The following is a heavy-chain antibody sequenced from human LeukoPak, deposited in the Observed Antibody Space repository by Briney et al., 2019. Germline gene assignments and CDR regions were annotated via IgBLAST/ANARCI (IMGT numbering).Heavy chain of an antibody. Sequence: PSETLSLTCAVYGGSFSGYYWSWIRQPPGKGLEWIGEINHSGSTNYNPSLKSRVTISVDTSKNQFSLKLSSVTAADTAVYYCARSLERDTAMVGRRDYWGQGTLVTVSS. CDR3: ARSLERDTAMVGRRDY. CDR2: INHSGST. J-gene: IGHJ4*02. CDR1: GGSFSGYY. V-gene: IGHV4-34*01. D-gene: IGHD5-18*01.